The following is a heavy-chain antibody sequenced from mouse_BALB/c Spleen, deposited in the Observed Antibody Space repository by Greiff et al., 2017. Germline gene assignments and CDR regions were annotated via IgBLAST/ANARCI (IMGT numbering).Heavy chain of an antibody. CDR1: GDSITSGY. CDR3: ARYYGNYEGYAMDY. Sequence: EVKLEESGPSLVKPSQTLSLTCSVTGDSITSGYWNWIRKFPGNKLEYMGYISYSGSTYYNPSLKSRISITRDTSKNQYYLQLNSVTTEDTATYYCARYYGNYEGYAMDYWGQGTSVTVSS. CDR2: ISYSGST. V-gene: IGHV3-8*02. D-gene: IGHD2-1*01. J-gene: IGHJ4*01.